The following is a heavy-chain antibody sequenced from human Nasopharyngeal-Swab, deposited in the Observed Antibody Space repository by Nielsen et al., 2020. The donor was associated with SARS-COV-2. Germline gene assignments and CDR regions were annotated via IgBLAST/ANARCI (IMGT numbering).Heavy chain of an antibody. CDR2: IKNKTDGGTT. D-gene: IGHD3-10*01. J-gene: IGHJ1*01. CDR3: TTDRSLLWFGELWGEYFQH. V-gene: IGHV3-15*01. Sequence: VRQAPGKGLEWGGRIKNKTDGGTTDYAAPVKGRFTISRDDSKNTLYLQMNSLKTEDTAVYYCTTDRSLLWFGELWGEYFQHWGQGTLVTVSS.